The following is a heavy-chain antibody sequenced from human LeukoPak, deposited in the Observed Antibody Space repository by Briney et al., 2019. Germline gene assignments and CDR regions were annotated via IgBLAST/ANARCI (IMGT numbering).Heavy chain of an antibody. CDR2: IKQDGSGK. V-gene: IGHV3-7*01. CDR3: AINDYGDPYYFDY. D-gene: IGHD4-17*01. CDR1: GFTFSSYW. Sequence: PGGSLRLSCAASGFTFSSYWMSWVRQAPGKGLEWVANIKQDGSGKYYVDSVKGRFTISRDNAKNSLYLQMNSLRAEDTAVYYCAINDYGDPYYFDYWGQGTLVTVSS. J-gene: IGHJ4*02.